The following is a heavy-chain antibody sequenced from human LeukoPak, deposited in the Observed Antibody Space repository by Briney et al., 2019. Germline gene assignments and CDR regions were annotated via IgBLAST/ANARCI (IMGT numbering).Heavy chain of an antibody. V-gene: IGHV3-48*01. CDR2: ISSSSTTV. CDR3: ARDRASGRGHDY. CDR1: GFTFSSYS. J-gene: IGHJ4*02. D-gene: IGHD1-26*01. Sequence: GGSLRLSCAASGFTFSSYSINWLRQAPGKGLEWVSYISSSSTTVYYADSVKGRFTFSRDNAKNSLYLQMNSLRAEDTAVYYCARDRASGRGHDYWGQGTLVTVSS.